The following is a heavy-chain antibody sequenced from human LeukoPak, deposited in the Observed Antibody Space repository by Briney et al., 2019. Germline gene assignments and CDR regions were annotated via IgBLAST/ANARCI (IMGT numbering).Heavy chain of an antibody. CDR2: INHSGST. D-gene: IGHD6-19*01. CDR1: GGSFSGYY. V-gene: IGHV4-34*01. Sequence: SETLSLTCAVYGGSFSGYYWSWIRQPPGKGLEWIGEINHSGSTNYNPSLKSRVTISVDTSKNQFSLKLSSVTAADTAVYYRARGLSSGYSYYYYYYYMDVWGKGTTVTVSS. J-gene: IGHJ6*03. CDR3: ARGLSSGYSYYYYYYYMDV.